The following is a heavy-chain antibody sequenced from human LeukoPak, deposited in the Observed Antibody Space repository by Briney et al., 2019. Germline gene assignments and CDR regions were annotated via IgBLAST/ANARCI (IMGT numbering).Heavy chain of an antibody. CDR3: ARGKYYYGSGSSAFDI. Sequence: SETLSLTCTVSGGSIRNYYWSWIRQPPGKGLEWIGYIYYSGITIYNPSLKSRVTISVDTSKNQFSLELSSVTAADTAVYYCARGKYYYGSGSSAFDIWGQGTMVTVSS. J-gene: IGHJ3*02. V-gene: IGHV4-59*08. CDR1: GGSIRNYY. CDR2: IYYSGIT. D-gene: IGHD3-10*01.